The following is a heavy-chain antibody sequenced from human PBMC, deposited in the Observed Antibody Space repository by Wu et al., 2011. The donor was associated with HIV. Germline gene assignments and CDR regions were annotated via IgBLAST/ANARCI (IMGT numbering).Heavy chain of an antibody. V-gene: IGHV3-30*02. D-gene: IGHD5-18*01. J-gene: IGHJ4*02. CDR1: IHFSSSG. CDR2: IRYDGSNK. CDR3: AKDGLLPWIQLWSFFDY. Sequence: QVQLVESGEAWSSLGVPETLLRSVWIHFSSSGMHWVRQAPGKGLEWVAFIRYDGSNKYYADSVKGRFTISRDNSKNTLYLQMNSLRAEDTAVYYCAKDGLLPWIQLWSFFDYWARERWSPSPQ.